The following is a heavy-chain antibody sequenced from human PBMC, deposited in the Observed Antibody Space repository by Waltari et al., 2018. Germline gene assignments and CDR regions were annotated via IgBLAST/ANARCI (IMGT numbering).Heavy chain of an antibody. CDR3: ARHSSTVVAALDAFDI. J-gene: IGHJ3*02. CDR1: GYSFTSYW. D-gene: IGHD2-15*01. V-gene: IGHV5-51*01. CDR2: IYPGDSAT. Sequence: EVQLVQSGAEVKKPGESLKISCKGSGYSFTSYWIGWVRQMPGKGLEWMGIIYPGDSATRYSPSFQGQVTISADKSISTAYLQWSSLKASDTAMYYCARHSSTVVAALDAFDIWGQGTMVTVSS.